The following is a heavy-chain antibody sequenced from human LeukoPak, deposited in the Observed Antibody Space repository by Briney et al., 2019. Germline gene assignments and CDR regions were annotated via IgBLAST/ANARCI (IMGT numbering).Heavy chain of an antibody. J-gene: IGHJ4*02. V-gene: IGHV4-61*01. CDR1: GGSISSSSYY. CDR3: ARSFWGDSSSWYLFDY. Sequence: PSETLSLTCTVSGGSISSSSYYWSWNRQPPGKGLEWIGYIYYSGSTNYNPSLKSRVTISVDTSKNQFSLKLSSVTAADTAVYYCARSFWGDSSSWYLFDYWGQGTLVTVSS. CDR2: IYYSGST. D-gene: IGHD6-13*01.